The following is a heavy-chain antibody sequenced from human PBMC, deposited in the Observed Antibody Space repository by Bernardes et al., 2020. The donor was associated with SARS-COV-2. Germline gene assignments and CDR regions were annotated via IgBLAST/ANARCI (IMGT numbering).Heavy chain of an antibody. CDR2: ISASSWNI. V-gene: IGHV3-48*01. J-gene: IGHJ4*02. CDR3: ATDPSYASSWKYYFDF. CDR1: GLSFGYYA. D-gene: IGHD6-13*01. Sequence: GSLRLSCTTSGLSFGYYAMNWVRQAPGKGLEWVAYISASSWNIHYADSVKGRFTISRDNAKNLVSLQMNSLRPEDTAVYYCATDPSYASSWKYYFDFWSRGTLVTVSS.